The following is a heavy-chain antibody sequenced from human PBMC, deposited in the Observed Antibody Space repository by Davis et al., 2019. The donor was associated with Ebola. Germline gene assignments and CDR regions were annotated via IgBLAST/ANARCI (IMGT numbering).Heavy chain of an antibody. CDR1: GGTFPSWA. Sequence: SVKVSSKASGGTFPSWAVAWVRRAPGHGLEFMGGIFPNLQRLSSAPKFQDRDTKTADRSTGTVFLELRSLRSDDTAIYYCATGLAGWQLGFQRWGQGTQVTVAS. J-gene: IGHJ4*02. D-gene: IGHD4-23*01. CDR2: IFPNLQRL. CDR3: ATGLAGWQLGFQR. V-gene: IGHV1-69*10.